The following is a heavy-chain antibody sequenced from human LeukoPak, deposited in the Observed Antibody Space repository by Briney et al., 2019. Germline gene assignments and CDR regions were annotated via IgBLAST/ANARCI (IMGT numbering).Heavy chain of an antibody. CDR3: ARAGSRHAFDI. V-gene: IGHV4-61*02. CDR2: IYTSGST. Sequence: PSETLSLTCTVSGGSISSSSYYWSWIRQPAGKGLEWIGRIYTSGSTNYNPSLKSRVTMSVDTSKNQFSLKLSSVTAADTAVYYCARAGSRHAFDIWGQGTMVTVSS. CDR1: GGSISSSSYY. D-gene: IGHD1-1*01. J-gene: IGHJ3*02.